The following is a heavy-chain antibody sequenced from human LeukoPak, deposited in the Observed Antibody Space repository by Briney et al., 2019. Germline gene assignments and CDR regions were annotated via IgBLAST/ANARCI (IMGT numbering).Heavy chain of an antibody. CDR1: GFTFSSYS. CDR3: ARGVTLGLVYYYYYGMDV. CDR2: TSSSSSYI. D-gene: IGHD6-19*01. Sequence: GGSLRLSCAASGFTFSSYSMNWVRQAPGKGLEWVSSTSSSSSYIYYADSVKGRFTISRDNAKNSLYLQMNSLRAEDTAVYYCARGVTLGLVYYYYYGMDVWGKGTTVTVSS. V-gene: IGHV3-21*01. J-gene: IGHJ6*04.